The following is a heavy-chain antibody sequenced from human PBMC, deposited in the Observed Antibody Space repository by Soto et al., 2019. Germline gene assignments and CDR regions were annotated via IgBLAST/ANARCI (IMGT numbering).Heavy chain of an antibody. J-gene: IGHJ6*02. CDR1: GGSFSGYY. V-gene: IGHV4-34*01. Sequence: SETLSLTCAVYGGSFSGYYWSWIRQPPGKGLEWIGEINHSGSTNYNPSLKSRVTISVDTSKNQFSLKLSSVTAADTAVYYCARGDRQWLVHYYYYGMDVWGQGTTVTVSS. D-gene: IGHD6-19*01. CDR2: INHSGST. CDR3: ARGDRQWLVHYYYYGMDV.